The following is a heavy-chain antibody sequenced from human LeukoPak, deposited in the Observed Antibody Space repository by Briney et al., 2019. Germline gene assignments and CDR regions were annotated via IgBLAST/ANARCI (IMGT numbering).Heavy chain of an antibody. Sequence: SVKVSCKASGGTFSSYAISWVRQAPGQGLEWMGGIIPIFGTANYAQKFQGKVTITTDESTSTAYMELSSLRSEDTAVYYCARDGEEYCSSTSCYAWNWFDPWGQGTLVTVSS. CDR3: ARDGEEYCSSTSCYAWNWFDP. V-gene: IGHV1-69*05. CDR1: GGTFSSYA. D-gene: IGHD2-2*01. CDR2: IIPIFGTA. J-gene: IGHJ5*02.